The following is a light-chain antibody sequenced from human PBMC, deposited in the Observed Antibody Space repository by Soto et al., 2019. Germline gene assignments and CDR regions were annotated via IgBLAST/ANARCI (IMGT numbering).Light chain of an antibody. J-gene: IGKJ1*01. CDR1: QRVSRN. Sequence: EILLTQSPATLSLSPGDGATLSCRASQRVSRNVAWYQQKPGQAPRLLIYGASSRATGIPDRFSGSGSGTDFTLTISRLEPEDFAVYYCQQYGSSPQYTFGQGTKVDIK. V-gene: IGKV3-20*01. CDR3: QQYGSSPQYT. CDR2: GAS.